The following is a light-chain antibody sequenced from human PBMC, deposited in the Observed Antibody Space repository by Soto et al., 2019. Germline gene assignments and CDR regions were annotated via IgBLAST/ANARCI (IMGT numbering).Light chain of an antibody. CDR2: GAS. Sequence: EIVMTQSPATLSVSPGERATLSCRASQSVSSNLAWYQQKPGQAPRLLIYGASTRATGIPARFSGSGSGTEFNLTISSLQSEDFAVYYCQHSFTFGPGTKVDIK. CDR1: QSVSSN. V-gene: IGKV3-15*01. CDR3: QHSFT. J-gene: IGKJ3*01.